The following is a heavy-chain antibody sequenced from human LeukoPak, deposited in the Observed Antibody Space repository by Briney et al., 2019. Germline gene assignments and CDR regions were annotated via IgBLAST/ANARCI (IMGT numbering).Heavy chain of an antibody. CDR1: GFTFSSYA. V-gene: IGHV3-23*01. Sequence: GGSLRLPCVASGFTFSSYAVTWVRQAPGKGLEWVSGISGSGSGTYYADSVKGRFTISRDNSKNTLYLQLNSLRAEDTAVYYCAKGYSSGWANWLDPWGQGTLVTVSS. CDR2: ISGSGSGT. CDR3: AKGYSSGWANWLDP. J-gene: IGHJ5*02. D-gene: IGHD6-19*01.